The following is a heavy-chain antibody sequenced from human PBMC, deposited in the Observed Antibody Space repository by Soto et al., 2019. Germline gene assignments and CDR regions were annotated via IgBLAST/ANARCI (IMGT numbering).Heavy chain of an antibody. CDR3: ARASIWFGESYYYYYGMDV. V-gene: IGHV4-31*03. D-gene: IGHD3-10*01. Sequence: TLSLTCTVSGGSISSGGYYWSWIRQHPGKGLEWIGYIYYSGSTYYNPSLKSRVTISVDTSKNQFSLKLSSVTAADTAVYYCARASIWFGESYYYYYGMDVWGQGTTVTVSS. CDR2: IYYSGST. CDR1: GGSISSGGYY. J-gene: IGHJ6*02.